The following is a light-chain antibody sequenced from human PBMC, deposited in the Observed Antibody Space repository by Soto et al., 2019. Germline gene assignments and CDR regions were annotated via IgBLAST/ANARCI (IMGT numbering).Light chain of an antibody. Sequence: EIQMTQSPSTLFASVGDRVTLTCRASQSISIWLAWYQQKPGKAPKLLIYTASNLESGVPSRFSGSGSGTEFTLTINSLQPEDFATYYCQQYSSAWTFGQGTKVDIK. CDR2: TAS. V-gene: IGKV1-5*03. J-gene: IGKJ1*01. CDR1: QSISIW. CDR3: QQYSSAWT.